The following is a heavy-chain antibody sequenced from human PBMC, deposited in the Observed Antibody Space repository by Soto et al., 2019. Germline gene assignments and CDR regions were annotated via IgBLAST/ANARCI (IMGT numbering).Heavy chain of an antibody. CDR1: GGSFSSYS. CDR2: IIPISDTT. Sequence: QVQLVQSGADVKKPGSSVKVSCKASGGSFSSYSISWVRQAPGQGLEWMGGIIPISDTTKFSQNFQGRVTITADKSTRTAYMELSSLRSDDTAVYYCATIVGGFFNYWGQGTLVTVSS. V-gene: IGHV1-69*06. D-gene: IGHD1-26*01. J-gene: IGHJ4*02. CDR3: ATIVGGFFNY.